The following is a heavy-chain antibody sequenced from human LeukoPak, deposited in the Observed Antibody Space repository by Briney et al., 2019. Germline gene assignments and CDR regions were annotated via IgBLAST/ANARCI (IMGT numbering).Heavy chain of an antibody. CDR1: GFTFSSYA. Sequence: GGSLRLSCAASGFTFSSYAMSWVRQAPGKGLEWVAVISYDGSNKYYADSVKGRFTISRDNSKNTLYLQMNSLRAEDTAVYYCAKVSASSGWSDYYYGMDVWGQGTTVTVSS. CDR3: AKVSASSGWSDYYYGMDV. D-gene: IGHD6-19*01. V-gene: IGHV3-30*18. J-gene: IGHJ6*02. CDR2: ISYDGSNK.